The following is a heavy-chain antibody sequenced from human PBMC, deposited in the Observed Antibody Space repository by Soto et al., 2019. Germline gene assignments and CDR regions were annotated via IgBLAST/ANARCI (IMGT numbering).Heavy chain of an antibody. CDR1: GFTFDDYA. J-gene: IGHJ5*02. CDR3: ARGGSGALTAAAGRTNWFDP. D-gene: IGHD6-13*01. Sequence: EVQLVESGGGVVQPGRSLRLSCTGSGFTFDDYAMYWVRQRPGAGLEWVEGISWSSGNIAHADSVKGRFTVSRDNDMSSLYLQMNSLRVEDTAMYYCARGGSGALTAAAGRTNWFDPWGQGTLVIVSS. V-gene: IGHV3-9*01. CDR2: ISWSSGNI.